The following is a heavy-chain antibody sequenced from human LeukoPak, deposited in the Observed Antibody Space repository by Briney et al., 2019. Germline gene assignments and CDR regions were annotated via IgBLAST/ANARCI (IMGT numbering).Heavy chain of an antibody. J-gene: IGHJ3*02. CDR2: ISGSGGST. CDR3: ARDLAFYYYDSSGYFGAFDI. CDR1: GFTFSSYA. D-gene: IGHD3-22*01. Sequence: GGSLRLSCAASGFTFSSYAMSWVRQAPGKGLEWVSAISGSGGSTYYADSVKGRFTISRDNSKNTLYLQMNSLRAEDTAVYYCARDLAFYYYDSSGYFGAFDIWGQGTMVTVSS. V-gene: IGHV3-23*01.